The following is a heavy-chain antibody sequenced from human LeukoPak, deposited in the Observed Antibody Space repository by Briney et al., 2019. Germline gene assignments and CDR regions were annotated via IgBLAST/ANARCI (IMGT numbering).Heavy chain of an antibody. CDR3: ARGGRYYYDSSGYLDY. D-gene: IGHD3-22*01. V-gene: IGHV1-18*01. Sequence: ASVKVSCKASGYTFTTYGISWVRQAPGHGLEWMGWISTFNGHTNYAQSRQDRVTMTTDTATSTVYMELSSLTLDDTAVYYCARGGRYYYDSSGYLDYWGQGTLVTVSS. J-gene: IGHJ4*02. CDR1: GYTFTTYG. CDR2: ISTFNGHT.